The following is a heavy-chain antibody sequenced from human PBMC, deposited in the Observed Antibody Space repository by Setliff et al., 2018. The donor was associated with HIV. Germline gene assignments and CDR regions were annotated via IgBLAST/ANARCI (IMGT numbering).Heavy chain of an antibody. CDR3: ATDGIGGWLRPMPDY. V-gene: IGHV1-69*10. CDR2: IIPILGVA. CDR1: GGTFSSYA. J-gene: IGHJ4*02. Sequence: SVKVSCKASGGTFSSYAINWVRQAPGQGLEWMGGIIPILGVAHHAQKFQGRVTITVDKSTSTAYMGLRSLRSEDTAVYYCATDGIGGWLRPMPDYWGQGTQVTVSS. D-gene: IGHD5-12*01.